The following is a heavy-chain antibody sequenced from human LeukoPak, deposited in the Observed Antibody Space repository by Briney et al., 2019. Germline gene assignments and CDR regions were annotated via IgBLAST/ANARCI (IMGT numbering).Heavy chain of an antibody. CDR3: ARESPSRVNWFDP. CDR1: GGSISSGDFY. CDR2: IYYSGST. J-gene: IGHJ5*02. V-gene: IGHV4-31*03. Sequence: SSQTLSLTCTVSGGSISSGDFYWSWIRQHPGKGLEWIGYIYYSGSTYYNPSLKSRVTISVDTSKNQFSLKLSSVTAADTAVYYCARESPSRVNWFDPWGQGTLVTVSS.